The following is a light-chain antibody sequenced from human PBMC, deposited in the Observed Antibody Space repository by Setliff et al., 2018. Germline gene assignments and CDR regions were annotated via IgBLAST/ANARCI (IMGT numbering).Light chain of an antibody. CDR2: DTS. V-gene: IGLV7-46*01. CDR1: SGAVTNGHY. CDR3: FLSYYGTVV. Sequence: VVTQEPSLTVSPGGTVTLTCGSSSGAVTNGHYPYWFQQRPGQAPTTLIYDTSNKYSWTPARFSGFLLGGKAALTLSGAQPEDEADYFCFLSYYGTVVFCGGTKVTVL. J-gene: IGLJ2*01.